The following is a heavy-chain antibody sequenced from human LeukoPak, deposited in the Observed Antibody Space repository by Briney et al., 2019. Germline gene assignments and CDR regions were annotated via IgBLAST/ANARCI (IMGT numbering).Heavy chain of an antibody. V-gene: IGHV3-21*01. CDR1: GFTFSSYS. CDR3: ARGPLAGCSSTSCSGYYYGMDV. CDR2: ISSSSSYI. J-gene: IGHJ6*02. Sequence: GGSLRLSCAASGFTFSSYSMNWVRQAPGKGLEWVSSISSSSSYIYYADLVKGRFTISRDNAKNSLYLQMNSLRAEDTAVYYCARGPLAGCSSTSCSGYYYGMDVWGQGTTVTVSS. D-gene: IGHD2-2*01.